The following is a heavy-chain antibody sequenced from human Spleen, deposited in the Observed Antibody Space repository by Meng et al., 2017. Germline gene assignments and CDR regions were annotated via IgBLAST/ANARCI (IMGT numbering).Heavy chain of an antibody. CDR2: AST. CDR3: ARDYWGSLDY. V-gene: IGHV4-61*08. D-gene: IGHD7-27*01. Sequence: QVQLQESGPGRARPSETLSLICTVSGGSVRSSDYQWSWIRQPPGKGLEWIGFASTNYNPSLKSRLTISLDTSKNQFSLKLTSVTAADTAVYYCARDYWGSLDYWGQGILVTVSS. J-gene: IGHJ4*02. CDR1: GGSVRSSDYQ.